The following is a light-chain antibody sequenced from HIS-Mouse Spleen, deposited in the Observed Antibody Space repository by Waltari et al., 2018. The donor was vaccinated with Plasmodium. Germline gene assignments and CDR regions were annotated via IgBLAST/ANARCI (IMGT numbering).Light chain of an antibody. V-gene: IGLV2-23*01. Sequence: QSALTQPASVSGSPGQSTTISCTGTSSDVGSYNLVSWYQQHPGKAPKHMIYEGSKRPSGVSNRFSGSKSGNTASLTISGLQAEDEADYYCCSYAGSSTYVFGTGTKVTVL. CDR2: EGS. J-gene: IGLJ1*01. CDR3: CSYAGSSTYV. CDR1: SSDVGSYNL.